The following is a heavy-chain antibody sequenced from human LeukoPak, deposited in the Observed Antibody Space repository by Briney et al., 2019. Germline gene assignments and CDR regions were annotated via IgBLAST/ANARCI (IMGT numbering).Heavy chain of an antibody. J-gene: IGHJ2*01. V-gene: IGHV3-23*01. CDR2: ISGSGGST. D-gene: IGHD3-22*01. Sequence: GGSLRLSCAASGFTFSSYAMSWVRQAPGKGLEWVSAISGSGGSTYYADSVKGRFTISRDNFKNTLYLQMNSLRAEDTAVYYCAKVGGDSSGYYYTSPRWYFDLWGRGTLVTVSS. CDR1: GFTFSSYA. CDR3: AKVGGDSSGYYYTSPRWYFDL.